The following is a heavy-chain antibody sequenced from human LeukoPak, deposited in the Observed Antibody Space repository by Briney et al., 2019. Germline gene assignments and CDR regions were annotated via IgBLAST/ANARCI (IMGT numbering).Heavy chain of an antibody. CDR1: GFTFSSYA. Sequence: GGSLRLACAASGFTFSSYAMSWGRQAPGKGLEWVSGISDGGGSTYYADSVKGRFTISRDHSKNTLYLQMNPLRAEDTAVYYCAKKRVAVAGSHYFDYWGQGALVTVSS. V-gene: IGHV3-23*01. D-gene: IGHD6-19*01. J-gene: IGHJ4*02. CDR2: ISDGGGST. CDR3: AKKRVAVAGSHYFDY.